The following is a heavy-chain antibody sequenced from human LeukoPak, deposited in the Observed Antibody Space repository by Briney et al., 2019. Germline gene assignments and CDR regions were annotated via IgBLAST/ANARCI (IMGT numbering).Heavy chain of an antibody. CDR1: GGSFSGYY. J-gene: IGHJ5*02. Sequence: SETLSLTCAVYGGSFSGYYWSWIRQPPGKGLEWIGEINHSGSTNYNPSLKSRVTISVDTSKNQFSLRLSSVTAADTAVYYCARDPPNYYGSGSYPIDVWGQGTLVTVSS. CDR3: ARDPPNYYGSGSYPIDV. V-gene: IGHV4-34*01. D-gene: IGHD3-10*01. CDR2: INHSGST.